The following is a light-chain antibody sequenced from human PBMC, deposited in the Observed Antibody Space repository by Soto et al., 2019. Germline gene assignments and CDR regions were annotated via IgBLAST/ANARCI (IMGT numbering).Light chain of an antibody. CDR2: GAS. CDR1: PSVSSNY. J-gene: IGKJ4*01. V-gene: IGKV3-20*01. CDR3: QQYEGT. Sequence: EIVLTQSPCTLSLSPGERATLSCRASPSVSSNYLACYQQKPGQAPRLLIYGASSRATGIPDRFSGSGSGKDFTLTISRLEPDEFEVDDGQQYEGTFGRGTMVEIK.